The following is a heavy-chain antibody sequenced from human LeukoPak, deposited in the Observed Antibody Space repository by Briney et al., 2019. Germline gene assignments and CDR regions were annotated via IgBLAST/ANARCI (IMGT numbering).Heavy chain of an antibody. CDR2: IYDSGST. CDR1: GFTFSSYS. J-gene: IGHJ4*02. Sequence: PGGSLRLSCAASGFTFSSYSMNWVRQAPGKGLEWIGNIYDSGSTYYNASLQSRVTISIDTSKNQFSLRLSSVTAADTAMYYCAKSGGYGLIDYWGQGTLVTVSS. V-gene: IGHV4-59*04. D-gene: IGHD1-26*01. CDR3: AKSGGYGLIDY.